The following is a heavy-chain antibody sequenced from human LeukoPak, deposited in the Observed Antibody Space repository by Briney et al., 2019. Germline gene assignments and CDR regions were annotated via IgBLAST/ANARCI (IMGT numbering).Heavy chain of an antibody. J-gene: IGHJ4*02. CDR1: GFTFDDYA. Sequence: GGSLRLSCAASGFTFDDYAMHWVRQAPGKGLEWVSGISWNSGSIGYADSVKGRFTISRDNAKNSLYLQMNSLRAEDTALYYCAKDIVTMVRGVFDYWGQGTLVTVSS. D-gene: IGHD3-10*01. CDR2: ISWNSGSI. V-gene: IGHV3-9*01. CDR3: AKDIVTMVRGVFDY.